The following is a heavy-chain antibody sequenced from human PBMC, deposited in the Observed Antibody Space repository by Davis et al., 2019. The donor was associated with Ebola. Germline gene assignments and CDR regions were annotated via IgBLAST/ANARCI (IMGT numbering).Heavy chain of an antibody. J-gene: IGHJ3*02. Sequence: ASVKVSCKASGYTFTSYDINWVRQAPGQGLEWMGRIIPVLGTINYAQKFQGRVTVTRDTSTTTVYMDLSSLRSEDTALYYCTTPGGQDSGYDVFDIWGQGTMVTVSS. CDR1: GYTFTSYD. D-gene: IGHD5-12*01. CDR3: TTPGGQDSGYDVFDI. V-gene: IGHV1-46*03. CDR2: IIPVLGTI.